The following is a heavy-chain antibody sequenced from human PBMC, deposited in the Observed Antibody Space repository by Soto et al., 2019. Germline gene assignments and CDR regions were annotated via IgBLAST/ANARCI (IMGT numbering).Heavy chain of an antibody. CDR3: ARGAYYDFWSGYHSNNWFDP. V-gene: IGHV1-18*04. D-gene: IGHD3-3*01. J-gene: IGHJ5*02. CDR1: GYTFTSYG. CDR2: ISAYNGNI. Sequence: ASVKVSCKASGYTFTSYGISWVRQAPGQGLEWMGWISAYNGNINYAQKLQGRVTMTTDTSTSTAYMELRSLRPDDTAVYYCARGAYYDFWSGYHSNNWFDPWGQGTLVTVSS.